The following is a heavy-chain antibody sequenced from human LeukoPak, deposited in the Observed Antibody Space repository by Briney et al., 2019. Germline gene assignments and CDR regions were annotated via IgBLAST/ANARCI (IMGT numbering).Heavy chain of an antibody. D-gene: IGHD5-18*01. Sequence: PGESLRLSCAASGFTFSDYYMSWIRQAPGKGLEWVSYISSSGSTIYYADSVKGRFTISRDNAKNSLYLQMNSLRAEDTAVYYCARDPSRGYTYGYEDYWGQGTLVTVSS. CDR3: ARDPSRGYTYGYEDY. V-gene: IGHV3-11*01. CDR1: GFTFSDYY. CDR2: ISSSGSTI. J-gene: IGHJ4*02.